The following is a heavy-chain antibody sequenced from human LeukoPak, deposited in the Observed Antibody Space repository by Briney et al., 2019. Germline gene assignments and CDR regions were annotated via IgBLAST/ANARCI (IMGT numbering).Heavy chain of an antibody. V-gene: IGHV1-69*04. CDR2: IIPILGIA. Sequence: SVKVSCKASGGTFSSYAISWVRQAPGQGLEWMGRIIPILGIANYAQKFQGRVTITTDESTSTAYMELSSLRSEDTAVYYCARQEGYYDFWSDNQRAFDIWGQGTMVTVSS. CDR3: ARQEGYYDFWSDNQRAFDI. J-gene: IGHJ3*02. CDR1: GGTFSSYA. D-gene: IGHD3-3*01.